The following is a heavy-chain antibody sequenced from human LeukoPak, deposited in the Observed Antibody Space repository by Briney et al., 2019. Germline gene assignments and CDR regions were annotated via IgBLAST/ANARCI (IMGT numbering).Heavy chain of an antibody. D-gene: IGHD3-9*01. V-gene: IGHV1-69*01. J-gene: IGHJ4*02. Sequence: SVKVSCTASGGTFSSYAISWVRQAPGQGLEWMGGIIPIFGTANYAQKFQGRVTITADESTSTAYMELSSLRSEDTAVYYCARGASYYDILTGYQYLPDFDYWGQGTLVTVSS. CDR2: IIPIFGTA. CDR1: GGTFSSYA. CDR3: ARGASYYDILTGYQYLPDFDY.